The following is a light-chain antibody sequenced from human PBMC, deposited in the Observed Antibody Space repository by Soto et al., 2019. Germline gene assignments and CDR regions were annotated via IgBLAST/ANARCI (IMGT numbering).Light chain of an antibody. CDR3: QQYNDWPPWT. V-gene: IGKV3-15*01. J-gene: IGKJ1*01. CDR2: GAS. Sequence: EIVMTQSPATLSVSPGERATLSCRASQSVSSNLAWYQQKPGQAPRLLFYGASTRATGIPARFSGSGSGTEFTLTISSLQSEDFAVYYCQQYNDWPPWTFGQGTKVELK. CDR1: QSVSSN.